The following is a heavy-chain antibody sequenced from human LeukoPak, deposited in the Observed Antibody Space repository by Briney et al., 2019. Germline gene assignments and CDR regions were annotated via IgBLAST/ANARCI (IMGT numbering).Heavy chain of an antibody. Sequence: SETLSLTCTVSGGPISSSSYYWGWIRQPPGKGLEWIGSIYYSGSTYYNPSLKSRVTISVDTSKNQFSLKLSSVTAADTAVYYCARHCGDYDFWSGYPNWFDPWGQGTLVTVSS. CDR2: IYYSGST. D-gene: IGHD3-3*01. CDR3: ARHCGDYDFWSGYPNWFDP. J-gene: IGHJ5*02. V-gene: IGHV4-39*01. CDR1: GGPISSSSYY.